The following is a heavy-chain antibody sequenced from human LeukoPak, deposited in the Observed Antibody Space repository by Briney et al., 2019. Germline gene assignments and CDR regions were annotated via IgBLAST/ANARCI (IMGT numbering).Heavy chain of an antibody. Sequence: GGSLRLSCAASGFTFNSYSMNWVRQAPGKGLEWVSYISSRSSTIYYADSVKGRFTISRDNAKNSLYLQMNSLRAEDTAVYYCARDFNYYYYYGMDVWGQGTTVTVSS. V-gene: IGHV3-48*04. J-gene: IGHJ6*02. CDR2: ISSRSSTI. CDR3: ARDFNYYYYYGMDV. CDR1: GFTFNSYS.